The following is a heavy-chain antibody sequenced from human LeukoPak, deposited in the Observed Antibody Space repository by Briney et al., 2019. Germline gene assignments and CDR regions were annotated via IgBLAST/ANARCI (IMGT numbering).Heavy chain of an antibody. D-gene: IGHD4-17*01. CDR3: ARGVEDDYGDRGGGDWFDP. V-gene: IGHV4-34*01. CDR2: INHSGST. J-gene: IGHJ5*02. CDR1: GGSLSGYY. Sequence: PSETLSLTCAVYGGSLSGYYWSWIRQPPGKGLEWIGEINHSGSTNDNPSLKSGVTISVDTSNNYFSLRLSSVTAADTAVYYCARGVEDDYGDRGGGDWFDPWGQGTLVTVSS.